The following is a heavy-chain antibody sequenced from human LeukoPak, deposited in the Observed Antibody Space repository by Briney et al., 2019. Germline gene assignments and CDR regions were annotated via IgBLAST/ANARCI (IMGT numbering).Heavy chain of an antibody. CDR3: ARGDSEDGYRFDY. CDR1: GGSFSGYH. V-gene: IGHV4-34*01. CDR2: INHSGST. J-gene: IGHJ4*02. Sequence: SETLSLTCAVYGGSFSGYHWSWIRQPPGRGLVGIGEINHSGSTNYNPSLKSRVTISVDTSKNQFSLKLSSVTAADTAVYYCARGDSEDGYRFDYWGQGTLVTVSS. D-gene: IGHD5-24*01.